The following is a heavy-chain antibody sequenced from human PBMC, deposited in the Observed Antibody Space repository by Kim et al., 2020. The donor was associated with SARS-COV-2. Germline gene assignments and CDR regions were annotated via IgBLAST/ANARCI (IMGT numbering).Heavy chain of an antibody. CDR3: ARDLERPGTMPIAGWYYYGMDV. J-gene: IGHJ6*02. CDR1: GFTVSSNY. Sequence: GGSLRLSCAASGFTVSSNYMSWVRQAPGKGLEWVSVIYSGGSTYYADSVKGRFTISRDNSKNTLYLQMNSLRAEDTAVYYCARDLERPGTMPIAGWYYYGMDVWGQGTTVTVSS. CDR2: IYSGGST. V-gene: IGHV3-53*01. D-gene: IGHD2-2*01.